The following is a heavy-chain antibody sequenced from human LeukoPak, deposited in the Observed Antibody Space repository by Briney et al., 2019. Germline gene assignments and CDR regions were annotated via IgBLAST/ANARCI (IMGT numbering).Heavy chain of an antibody. CDR1: GFTFSSYS. V-gene: IGHV3-21*01. CDR2: ISSSSSYI. CDR3: AINPRYNWNDGVDY. J-gene: IGHJ4*02. D-gene: IGHD1-20*01. Sequence: GGSLRLSCAASGFTFSSYSMNWVRQAPGQGLEWVSSISSSSSYIYYADSVKGRFTISRDNAKNSLYLQMNSLRAEDTAVYYCAINPRYNWNDGVDYWGQGTLVTVSS.